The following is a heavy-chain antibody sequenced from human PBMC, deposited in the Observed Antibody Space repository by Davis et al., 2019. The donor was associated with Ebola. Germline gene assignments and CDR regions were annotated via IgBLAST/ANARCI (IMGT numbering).Heavy chain of an antibody. J-gene: IGHJ4*02. CDR1: GFTFSSYW. D-gene: IGHD4-17*01. CDR2: LYTSESSA. CDR3: RRGGDGYGNFDY. Sequence: PGGSLRLSCAASGFTFSSYWMHWVRHRPGKGLVWVSRLYTSESSATYAASVKGRFTISRDNAKNTLYLQMNSLRDEDTGVYYCRRGGDGYGNFDYWGQGTLVTVSS. V-gene: IGHV3-74*03.